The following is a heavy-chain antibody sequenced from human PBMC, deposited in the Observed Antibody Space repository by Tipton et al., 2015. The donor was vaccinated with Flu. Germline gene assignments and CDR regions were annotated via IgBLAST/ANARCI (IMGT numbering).Heavy chain of an antibody. J-gene: IGHJ4*02. D-gene: IGHD3-9*01. V-gene: IGHV3-7*01. CDR3: ARGYDILTDGGGYFDY. CDR2: IKQDGSNK. CDR1: GLTFSDYW. Sequence: SLRLSCAVSGLTFSDYWMSWVRQAPGKGLEWVANIKQDGSNKYYVGSVKGRFTISRDNAKNSLYLQMNSLRAEDTAVYYCARGYDILTDGGGYFDYWGQGTLVTVSS.